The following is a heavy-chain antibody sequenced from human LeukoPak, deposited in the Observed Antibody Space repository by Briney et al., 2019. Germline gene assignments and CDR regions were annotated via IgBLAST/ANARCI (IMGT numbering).Heavy chain of an antibody. CDR1: GFTFSSYW. V-gene: IGHV3-7*04. D-gene: IGHD4-17*01. CDR3: ARGSKSYGDYIRSRIHYFDY. CDR2: IKQDGSEK. J-gene: IGHJ4*02. Sequence: PGGSLRLSCAASGFTFSSYWMSWVRQAPGKGLEWVANIKQDGSEKYYVDSVKGRFTISRDNAKNSLYLQMNSLRAEDTAVYYCARGSKSYGDYIRSRIHYFDYWGQGTLVTVSS.